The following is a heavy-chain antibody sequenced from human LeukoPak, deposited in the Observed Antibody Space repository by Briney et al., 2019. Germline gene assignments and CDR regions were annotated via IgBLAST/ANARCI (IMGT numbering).Heavy chain of an antibody. CDR3: VRSPFSNGY. Sequence: PGGSLRLSCAVSGFTFNTFYMTWVRQAPGKGLEWVANIKQDGSEMYYVDSVKGRFTISRDNAKNSLYLQMNSLRAEDTAVYYCVRSPFSNGYWGQGTLVTVSS. CDR2: IKQDGSEM. J-gene: IGHJ4*02. CDR1: GFTFNTFY. V-gene: IGHV3-7*03. D-gene: IGHD4-11*01.